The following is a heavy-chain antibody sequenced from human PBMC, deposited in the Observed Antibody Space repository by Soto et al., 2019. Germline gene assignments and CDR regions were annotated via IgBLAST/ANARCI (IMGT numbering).Heavy chain of an antibody. CDR3: ARGEPVIPAPSDY. D-gene: IGHD1-26*01. Sequence: GGSLRLSCAASGFTFSSYSMNWVRQAPGKGLEWVSSISSSSSYIYYADSVKGRFTISRDNAKNSLYLQMNSLRAEDTAVYYCARGEPVIPAPSDYWGQGTLVTV. CDR1: GFTFSSYS. CDR2: ISSSSSYI. V-gene: IGHV3-21*01. J-gene: IGHJ4*02.